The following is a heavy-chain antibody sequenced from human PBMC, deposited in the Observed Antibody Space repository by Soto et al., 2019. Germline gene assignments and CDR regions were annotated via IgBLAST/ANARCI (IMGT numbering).Heavy chain of an antibody. CDR2: FDPEDGET. CDR3: ARGYPIAAAGSSDWFDP. V-gene: IGHV1-24*01. J-gene: IGHJ5*02. D-gene: IGHD6-13*01. Sequence: ASVKVSCKVSGYTLAELSRQWVRQAPGKGLEWMGGFDPEDGETIYAQKFQGRVTMTEDTSTDTAYMELSSLRSEDTAVYYCARGYPIAAAGSSDWFDPWGQGTLVTVSS. CDR1: GYTLAELS.